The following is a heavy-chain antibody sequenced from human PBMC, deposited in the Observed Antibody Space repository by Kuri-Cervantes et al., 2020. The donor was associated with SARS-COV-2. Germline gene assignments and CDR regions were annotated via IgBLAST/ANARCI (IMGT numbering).Heavy chain of an antibody. Sequence: LSLTCAASGFTFSDYYMSWIRQAPGKGLEWVSYTSTSVSNMYFAASVTGRFTLSRNHAKNMLFLKMNSLRAEDTAVYYCVRDGDHWNFDYWGQGTLVTVSS. CDR2: TSTSVSNM. CDR1: GFTFSDYY. V-gene: IGHV3-11*04. J-gene: IGHJ4*02. D-gene: IGHD1-1*01. CDR3: VRDGDHWNFDY.